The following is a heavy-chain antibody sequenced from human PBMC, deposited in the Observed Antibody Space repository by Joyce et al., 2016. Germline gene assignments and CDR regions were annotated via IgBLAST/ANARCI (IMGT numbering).Heavy chain of an antibody. CDR1: GDSVSNNSAA. Sequence: QVQLQQSGPGLVKPSQTLSLTCAISGDSVSNNSAAWNGIRQSPSRGLEWLGRTYYRSKWYNDYAVSVKIRITINPDTPKNQFSLQLNSVTPEDAAVYYCARAGYYHTSGYYYPNFDYWGPGTLVTVSS. CDR2: TYYRSKWYN. D-gene: IGHD3-22*01. CDR3: ARAGYYHTSGYYYPNFDY. V-gene: IGHV6-1*01. J-gene: IGHJ4*02.